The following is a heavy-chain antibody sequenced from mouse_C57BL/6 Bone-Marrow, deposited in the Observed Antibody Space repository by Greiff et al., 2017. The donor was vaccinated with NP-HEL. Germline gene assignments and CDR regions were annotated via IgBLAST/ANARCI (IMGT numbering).Heavy chain of an antibody. CDR3: AREGGLRRRTYAMDY. J-gene: IGHJ4*01. V-gene: IGHV5-16*01. D-gene: IGHD2-4*01. CDR1: GFTFSDYY. CDR2: INYDGSST. Sequence: EVQLVESEGGLVQPGSSMKLSCTASGFTFSDYYMAWVRQVPEKGLEWVANINYDGSSTYYLASLKSRFIISRDNAKNILYLQMSSLKSEDTATYYCAREGGLRRRTYAMDYWGQVTSVTVSS.